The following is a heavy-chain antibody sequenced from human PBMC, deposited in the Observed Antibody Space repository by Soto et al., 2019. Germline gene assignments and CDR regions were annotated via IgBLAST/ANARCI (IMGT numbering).Heavy chain of an antibody. CDR3: ARPVQYSSGWYGDDAFDI. J-gene: IGHJ3*02. CDR2: IIPILGIA. CDR1: GGTFSSYT. D-gene: IGHD6-19*01. V-gene: IGHV1-69*02. Sequence: QVQLVQSGAEVKKPGSSVKVSCNASGGTFSSYTISWVRQAPGQGLEWMGRIIPILGIANYAQKFQGRVPITADKATSTAYMELSSLRSEDTAVYYCARPVQYSSGWYGDDAFDIWGQGTMVTVSS.